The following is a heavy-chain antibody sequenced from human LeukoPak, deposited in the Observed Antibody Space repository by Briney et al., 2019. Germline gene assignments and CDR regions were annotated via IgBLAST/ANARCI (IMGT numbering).Heavy chain of an antibody. D-gene: IGHD3-10*01. J-gene: IGHJ4*02. Sequence: SETLSLTCTVSGYSISSGYYWGWIRQPPGKGLERIGSIYQSGNTYYNPSLKSRVTISVDTSKNQFSLKVRSVTAADTAVYYCARDWGMVRGVPPFDYWGQGSLVTVSS. CDR3: ARDWGMVRGVPPFDY. CDR2: IYQSGNT. CDR1: GYSISSGYY. V-gene: IGHV4-38-2*02.